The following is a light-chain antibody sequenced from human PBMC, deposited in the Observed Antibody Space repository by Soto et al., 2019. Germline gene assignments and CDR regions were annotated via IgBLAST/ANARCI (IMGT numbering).Light chain of an antibody. J-gene: IGLJ2*01. CDR1: SSDVGAYNY. Sequence: QSALTQPASVSGSPGQSITISCTGTSSDVGAYNYVSWYQQHPGKAPKLMIFEVSDRPSGVSNRFSGSKSGTTASLTISGRQAEDEADYYCSSYTSSNTLVFGGGTKLTVL. V-gene: IGLV2-14*01. CDR3: SSYTSSNTLV. CDR2: EVS.